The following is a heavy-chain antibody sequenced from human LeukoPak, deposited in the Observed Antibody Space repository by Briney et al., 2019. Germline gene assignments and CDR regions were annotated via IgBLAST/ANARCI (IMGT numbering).Heavy chain of an antibody. CDR3: VRATAEKDH. CDR2: NDSKTGDT. J-gene: IGHJ4*02. D-gene: IGHD1-14*01. V-gene: IGHV1-2*02. CDR1: GYSFTAYY. Sequence: ASVKVSCKASGYSFTAYYMHWVRQAPGQGLEWMGWNDSKTGDTNYAQKFQGRVTMTRDTSISTVNMELSRLTSDDTTVCYCVRATAEKDHWVRPTLLGVCS.